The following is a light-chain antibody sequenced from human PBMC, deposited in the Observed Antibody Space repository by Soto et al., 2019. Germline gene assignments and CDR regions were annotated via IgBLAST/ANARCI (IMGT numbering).Light chain of an antibody. CDR3: SSYTDSPSFVL. CDR1: SSDIGNYDF. Sequence: QSVLTQPASVSGSPGQSITISCTGTSSDIGNYDFVSWYQQVPGTAPKAMIYEVSSRPSGVSNRFSGSKSGNTASLTISGLQAEDEAYYYCSSYTDSPSFVLFGGGTKLTVL. J-gene: IGLJ2*01. V-gene: IGLV2-14*01. CDR2: EVS.